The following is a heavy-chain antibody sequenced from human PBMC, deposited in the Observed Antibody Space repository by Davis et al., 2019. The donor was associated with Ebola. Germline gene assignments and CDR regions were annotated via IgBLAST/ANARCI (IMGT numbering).Heavy chain of an antibody. V-gene: IGHV1-2*02. CDR1: GGTFSSYA. J-gene: IGHJ6*02. Sequence: ASVKVSCKASGGTFSSYAISWVRQAPGQGLEWMGWINPNSGGTNYAQKFQGRVTMTRDTSISTAYMELSRLRSDDTAVYYCARAAGGVYYYGMDVWGQGTTVTVS. CDR3: ARAAGGVYYYGMDV. CDR2: INPNSGGT. D-gene: IGHD3-16*01.